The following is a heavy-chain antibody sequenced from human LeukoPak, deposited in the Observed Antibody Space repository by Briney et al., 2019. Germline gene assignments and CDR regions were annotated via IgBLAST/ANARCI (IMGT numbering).Heavy chain of an antibody. CDR2: INPTGGVT. Sequence: ASVKVSCKASGYSFTTYYTHWVRQAPGQGLEWMGIINPTGGVTAYAQKFQGRVTMTRDTSTSTVYIALSSLRSEDTAVYYCARSSPPAYYDFWNGYLDYWGQGTLVTVSS. J-gene: IGHJ4*02. D-gene: IGHD3-3*01. CDR1: GYSFTTYY. V-gene: IGHV1-46*01. CDR3: ARSSPPAYYDFWNGYLDY.